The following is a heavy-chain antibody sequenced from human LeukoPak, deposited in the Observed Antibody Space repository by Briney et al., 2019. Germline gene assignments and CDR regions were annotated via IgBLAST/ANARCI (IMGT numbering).Heavy chain of an antibody. Sequence: GGPLRLSFPALGFTLSTSGITGVGRVPGKGRNGWANIRRDGGEIYYMDSVKGRFAISRDNAKNSLYLQMNSLRVEDTAVYYCVRDGDDWNDFDHWGQGTLVTVSS. D-gene: IGHD1-1*01. CDR1: GFTLSTSG. V-gene: IGHV3-7*01. CDR2: IRRDGGEI. J-gene: IGHJ4*02. CDR3: VRDGDDWNDFDH.